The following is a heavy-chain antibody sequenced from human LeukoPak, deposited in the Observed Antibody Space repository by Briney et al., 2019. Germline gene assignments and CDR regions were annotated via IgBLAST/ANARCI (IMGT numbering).Heavy chain of an antibody. Sequence: KPSETLSLTCGVYDGSFSGYYWSWIRQPPGKGLEWIGEINHSGSTNYNPSLKSRVTISLDTSKNQFSLKLSSVTAADAAVYYCARLRYNWNVCVFDIWGQGTMVTISS. J-gene: IGHJ3*02. D-gene: IGHD1-1*01. CDR2: INHSGST. V-gene: IGHV4-34*01. CDR3: ARLRYNWNVCVFDI. CDR1: DGSFSGYY.